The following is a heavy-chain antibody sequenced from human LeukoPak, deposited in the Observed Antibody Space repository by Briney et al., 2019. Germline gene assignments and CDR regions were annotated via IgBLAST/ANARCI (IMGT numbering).Heavy chain of an antibody. V-gene: IGHV3-74*01. CDR2: ISSDGSST. Sequence: PGGSLRLSCAASGFTFSNHWMHWVRQAPGKGLVWVSRISSDGSSTSYADSVKGRYTISRDNAKNTLYLQMNSLRAEDTAVYYCARSSGRWTYSNFLETYYGMDDWGQGITVTVSS. D-gene: IGHD4-11*01. J-gene: IGHJ6*01. CDR3: ARSSGRWTYSNFLETYYGMDD. CDR1: GFTFSNHW.